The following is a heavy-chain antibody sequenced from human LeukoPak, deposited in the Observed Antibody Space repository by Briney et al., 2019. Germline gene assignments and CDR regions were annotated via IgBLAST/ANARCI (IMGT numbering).Heavy chain of an antibody. CDR1: GGSFSGYY. CDR3: ARSGRLGAWTYNWFDP. D-gene: IGHD1-26*01. V-gene: IGHV4-34*01. J-gene: IGHJ5*02. Sequence: SETLSLTCAVYGGSFSGYYWSWIRQPPGKGLEWIGEINHSGSTNYNPSLKSRATISVDTPKNQFSLKLSSLTAADTAVYYCARSGRLGAWTYNWFDPWGQGTLVTVSS. CDR2: INHSGST.